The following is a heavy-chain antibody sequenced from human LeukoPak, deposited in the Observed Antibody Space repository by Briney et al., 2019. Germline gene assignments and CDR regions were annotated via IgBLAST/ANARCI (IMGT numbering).Heavy chain of an antibody. J-gene: IGHJ6*03. Sequence: SETLSLTCAVSGGSISSSDWWSWVRQPPGKGLEWIGEIYHSGSTNYNPSLKSRVTISVDKSRNQFSLNLTSVTAADTAVYYCVRVIGAPNYYYYMDVWGKGTTVTVSS. D-gene: IGHD3-22*01. CDR1: GGSISSSDW. V-gene: IGHV4-4*02. CDR3: VRVIGAPNYYYYMDV. CDR2: IYHSGST.